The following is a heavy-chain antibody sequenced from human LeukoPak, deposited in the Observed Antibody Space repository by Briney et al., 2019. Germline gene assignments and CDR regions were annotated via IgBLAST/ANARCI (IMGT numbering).Heavy chain of an antibody. CDR2: IYYSGST. CDR3: ARVDSSGYLYFDY. CDR1: GGSISSYY. J-gene: IGHJ4*02. V-gene: IGHV4-59*01. D-gene: IGHD3-22*01. Sequence: SETLSLTCTVSGGSISSYYWSWIRQPPGKGLEWIGYIYYSGSTNYNPSLKSRVTISVDTSKNQFSLKLSSVTAADTAVYYCARVDSSGYLYFDYWGQGTLVTVSS.